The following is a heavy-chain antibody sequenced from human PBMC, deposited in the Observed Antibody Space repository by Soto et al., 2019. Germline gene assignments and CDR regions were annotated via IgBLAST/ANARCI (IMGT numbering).Heavy chain of an antibody. CDR2: IKQDGGER. Sequence: AGSLSLSGAASGFTFRSSWLGWVRQAPGKGLEWVANIKQDGGERNYLDSVKGRFTISRDNAENSLFLQMNSLRAEDTAVYYCARDFPFYYGMDVWGQGTTVTVSS. J-gene: IGHJ6*02. CDR3: ARDFPFYYGMDV. D-gene: IGHD3-16*01. CDR1: GFTFRSSW. V-gene: IGHV3-7*01.